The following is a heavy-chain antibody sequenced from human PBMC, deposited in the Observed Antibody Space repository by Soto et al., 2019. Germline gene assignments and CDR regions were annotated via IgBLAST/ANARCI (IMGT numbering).Heavy chain of an antibody. Sequence: QVHLQESGPGLVAPSGTLSLTCTLSGGSVRAPDWWNWVRQSPAKGREGIAEVHISGHSNYNPSLRSRVSVSIDSSKNQFYLNLNSVTAADTAIYYCARVRQGCSANNCYFDPWGQGTQVTISS. J-gene: IGHJ5*01. CDR2: VHISGHS. CDR1: GGSVRAPDW. D-gene: IGHD1-1*01. V-gene: IGHV4-4*02. CDR3: ARVRQGCSANNCYFDP.